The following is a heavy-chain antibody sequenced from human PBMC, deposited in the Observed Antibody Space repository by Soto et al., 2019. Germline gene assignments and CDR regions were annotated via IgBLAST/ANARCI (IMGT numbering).Heavy chain of an antibody. Sequence: QVQLVQSGAEVKKPGSSVKVSCKASGGTFSSYAISWVRQAPGQGLEWMGGIIPIFGTANYAQKFQGRVTIAADESTSAAYMELSSLRSEDTAGYSCARGVIAAAGTAGWGQGTLVTVSS. CDR1: GGTFSSYA. J-gene: IGHJ4*02. CDR3: ARGVIAAAGTAG. V-gene: IGHV1-69*12. D-gene: IGHD6-13*01. CDR2: IIPIFGTA.